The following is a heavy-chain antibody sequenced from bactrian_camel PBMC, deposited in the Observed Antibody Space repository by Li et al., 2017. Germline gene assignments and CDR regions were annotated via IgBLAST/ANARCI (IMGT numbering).Heavy chain of an antibody. CDR3: AAAKTCWNFSSLLRALTYYS. V-gene: IGHV3S9*01. J-gene: IGHJ4*01. D-gene: IGHD2*01. Sequence: VQLVESGGGSVQAGGSLRLSCAAPRRTASFACMGWFRQIPGKGREELARIGGNAGTRYSDSVKGRFTITQDAAKNMVYLDMNSLKPEDTGTYRCAAAKTCWNFSSLLRALTYYSWGHGTQVTVS. CDR2: IGGNAGT. CDR1: RRTASFAC.